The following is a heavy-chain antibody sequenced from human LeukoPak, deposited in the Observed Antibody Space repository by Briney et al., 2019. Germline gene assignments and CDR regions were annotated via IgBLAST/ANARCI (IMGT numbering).Heavy chain of an antibody. Sequence: SQTLSLTCTVSGGSISSGGYYWSWIRQHPGKGLEWIGYLYYTGTTYYNPSLKSRIIISVDTSKTQFSLRLSSVSAADTAIYYCARDLGVRGMDVWGQGTTVAVSS. J-gene: IGHJ6*02. D-gene: IGHD2-21*01. CDR2: LYYTGTT. CDR3: ARDLGVRGMDV. CDR1: GGSISSGGYY. V-gene: IGHV4-31*03.